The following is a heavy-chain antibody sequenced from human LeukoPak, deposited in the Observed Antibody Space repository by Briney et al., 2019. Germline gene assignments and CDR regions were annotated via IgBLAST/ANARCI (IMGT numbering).Heavy chain of an antibody. Sequence: SETLSLTCTVSGGSISSGGYYWTWIRQPPGKGLEWIGYIYYSGSTYYNPSLKSRLTISIDTSKNQFSLKLTSVTAADTAVYYCARAGYCSGSTCYSWFFDLWGRGTLVTVSS. CDR3: ARAGYCSGSTCYSWFFDL. CDR1: GGSISSGGYY. V-gene: IGHV4-30-4*01. J-gene: IGHJ2*01. D-gene: IGHD2-15*01. CDR2: IYYSGST.